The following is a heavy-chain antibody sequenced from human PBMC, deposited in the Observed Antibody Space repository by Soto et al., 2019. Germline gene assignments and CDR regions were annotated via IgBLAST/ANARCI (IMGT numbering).Heavy chain of an antibody. CDR2: INPNSGGT. J-gene: IGHJ1*01. Sequence: ASVKVSYKASGYTFTAYYMHWVRQAPGQGLEWLGWINPNSGGTNYAQKLQGWVTMNRDTSISTAYMELSRLRSVNTAVYYCARDLPATAENSYSNRYINGWGQ. D-gene: IGHD2-15*01. V-gene: IGHV1-2*04. CDR1: GYTFTAYY. CDR3: ARDLPATAENSYSNRYING.